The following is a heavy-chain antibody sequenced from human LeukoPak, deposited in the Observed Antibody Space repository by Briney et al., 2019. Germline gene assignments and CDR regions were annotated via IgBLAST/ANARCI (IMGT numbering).Heavy chain of an antibody. CDR3: ARHRGYFDY. J-gene: IGHJ4*02. Sequence: SEILSLTCTVSGGSISSSSYYWGWIRQPPGKGLEWIGSIYYSGSTYYNPSLKSRVTISVDTSKNQFSLKLSSVTAADTAVYYCARHRGYFDYWGQGTLVTVSS. CDR2: IYYSGST. V-gene: IGHV4-39*01. CDR1: GGSISSSSYY.